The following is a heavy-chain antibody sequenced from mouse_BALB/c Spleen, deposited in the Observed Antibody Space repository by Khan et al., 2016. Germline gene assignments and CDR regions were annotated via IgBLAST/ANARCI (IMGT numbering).Heavy chain of an antibody. CDR2: ILPGSGST. J-gene: IGHJ4*01. CDR3: ARWYGMDY. CDR1: GYTLSTYW. Sequence: QVQLKESGAELMKPGASVKISCKVTGYTLSTYWIEWVKQRPGHGLEWIGQILPGSGSTKYNEKFKGKATFTADTPSNPAYMQLSSLSSEDSAVYYCARWYGMDYWGQGTSVTVSS. V-gene: IGHV1-9*01.